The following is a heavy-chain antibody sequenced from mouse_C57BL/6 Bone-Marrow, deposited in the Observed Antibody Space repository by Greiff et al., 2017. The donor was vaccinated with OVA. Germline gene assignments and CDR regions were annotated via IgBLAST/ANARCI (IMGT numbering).Heavy chain of an antibody. CDR1: GFTFSNYW. V-gene: IGHV6-3*01. CDR2: IRLKSDNYAT. J-gene: IGHJ3*01. CDR3: TDYYGSSYGFAY. D-gene: IGHD1-1*01. Sequence: EVHLVESGGGLVQPGGSMKLSCVASGFTFSNYWSDWVRQSPEKGLVWVAQIRLKSDNYATHYAESVQGRFTISRDDSKSSVYLQMNNLRAEDTGIYYCTDYYGSSYGFAYWGQGTLVTVSA.